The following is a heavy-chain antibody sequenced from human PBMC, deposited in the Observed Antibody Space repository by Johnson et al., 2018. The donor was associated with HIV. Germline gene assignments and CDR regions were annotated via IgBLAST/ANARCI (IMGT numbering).Heavy chain of an antibody. Sequence: QVQLVESGGGVVQPGRSLRLSCAASGFTLSHYGMHWVRQAPGKGLEWVALISYDGSKKYYADSVKGRFTISRDNSKNTLYLQMSSLRAEDTAVYYCAKDREAWYISRWSLTDAFDIWGQGTMVTVSS. J-gene: IGHJ3*02. CDR1: GFTLSHYG. D-gene: IGHD6-13*01. CDR3: AKDREAWYISRWSLTDAFDI. V-gene: IGHV3-30*18. CDR2: ISYDGSKK.